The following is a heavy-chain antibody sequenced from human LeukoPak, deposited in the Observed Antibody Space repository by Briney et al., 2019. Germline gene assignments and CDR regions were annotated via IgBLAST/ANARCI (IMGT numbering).Heavy chain of an antibody. CDR3: ARDRYCSGGNCYGDAFDI. CDR2: IYSGGST. J-gene: IGHJ3*02. Sequence: PGGSLRLSCAVSGFSVSSNYMTWVRQAPGKGLEWVSVIYSGGSTYYADSVKGRFIISRDHSKNTLYLQMNSLRAEDTAVYYCARDRYCSGGNCYGDAFDIWGQGTMVTVSS. CDR1: GFSVSSNY. V-gene: IGHV3-53*01. D-gene: IGHD2-15*01.